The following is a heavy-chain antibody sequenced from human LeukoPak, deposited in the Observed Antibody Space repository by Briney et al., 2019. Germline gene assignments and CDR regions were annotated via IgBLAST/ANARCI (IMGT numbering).Heavy chain of an antibody. CDR1: GGSISSYY. Sequence: SETLSLTCTVSGGSISSYYWSWIRQPAGKGLEWIGRLYTSGSTNYNPSLKSRVTISVDKSKNQLSLKLSSVAAADTAVYYCARGVVDFWSGYPIDYWGQGTLVTVSS. J-gene: IGHJ4*02. V-gene: IGHV4-4*07. CDR2: LYTSGST. D-gene: IGHD3-3*01. CDR3: ARGVVDFWSGYPIDY.